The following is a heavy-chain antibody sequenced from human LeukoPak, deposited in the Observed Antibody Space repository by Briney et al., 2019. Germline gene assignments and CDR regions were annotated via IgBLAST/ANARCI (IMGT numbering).Heavy chain of an antibody. CDR2: IIPIFGTA. J-gene: IGHJ4*02. D-gene: IGHD2-15*01. CDR3: AREDERGYCSGGSCYAHDY. V-gene: IGHV1-69*13. CDR1: GGTFSSYA. Sequence: GASVKVSCKASGGTFSSYAISWVRHAPGQGLEWMGGIIPIFGTANYAQKFQGRVTITADESTSTAYMELSSLRSEDTAVYYCAREDERGYCSGGSCYAHDYWGQGTLVTVSS.